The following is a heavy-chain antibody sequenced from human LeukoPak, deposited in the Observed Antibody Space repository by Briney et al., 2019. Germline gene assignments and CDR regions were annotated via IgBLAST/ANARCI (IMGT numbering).Heavy chain of an antibody. Sequence: EPSETLSLTCTVAGGSISSYYWSWIRQPPGKGLEWMGYIYYSGSTNYNPSLKSRVTISVDTSKNQFSLKLSSVTAADTAVYYCAGSGSLMVYANPFDPWGQGTLVTASS. CDR2: IYYSGST. D-gene: IGHD2-8*01. CDR1: GGSISSYY. J-gene: IGHJ5*02. V-gene: IGHV4-59*01. CDR3: AGSGSLMVYANPFDP.